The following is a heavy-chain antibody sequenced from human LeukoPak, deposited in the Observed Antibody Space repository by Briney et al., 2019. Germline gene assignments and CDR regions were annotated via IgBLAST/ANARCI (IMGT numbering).Heavy chain of an antibody. D-gene: IGHD5-24*01. Sequence: ASVKVSCKASGYTFTSYAMHWVRQAPGQRLEWMGWSNAGNGNTKYSQEFQGRVTITRDTSASTAYMELSSLRSEDTAIYYCATARQFSYYGLDVWGQGTTVTVSS. J-gene: IGHJ6*02. CDR2: SNAGNGNT. V-gene: IGHV1-3*02. CDR1: GYTFTSYA. CDR3: ATARQFSYYGLDV.